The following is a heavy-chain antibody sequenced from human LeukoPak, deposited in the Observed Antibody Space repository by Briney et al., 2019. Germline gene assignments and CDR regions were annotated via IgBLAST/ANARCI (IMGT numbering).Heavy chain of an antibody. CDR2: IYHSGST. J-gene: IGHJ4*02. CDR1: GGSISSHY. V-gene: IGHV4-59*11. Sequence: SETLSLTCTVSGGSISSHYWSWIRQPPGKGLEWIGNIYHSGSTNYDPSLKRRATISIDTSKTQFSLKLSSVTAADTAVYYCARGRRIAAAGSLQYWGQGTLVTVSS. CDR3: ARGRRIAAAGSLQY. D-gene: IGHD6-13*01.